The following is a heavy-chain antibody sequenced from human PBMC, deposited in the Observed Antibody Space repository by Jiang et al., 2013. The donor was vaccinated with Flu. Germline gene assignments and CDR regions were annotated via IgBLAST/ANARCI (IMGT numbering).Heavy chain of an antibody. D-gene: IGHD2-15*01. CDR3: ARVPILYCSGGSCYRNWFDP. CDR2: MNPNSGNT. J-gene: IGHJ5*02. CDR1: GYTFTSYD. Sequence: GAEVKKPGASVKVSCKASGYTFTSYDINWVRQATGQGLEWMGWMNPNSGNTGYAQKFQGRVTMTRNTSISTAYMELSSLRSEDTAVYYCARVPILYCSGGSCYRNWFDPWGQGTLVTVSS. V-gene: IGHV1-8*01.